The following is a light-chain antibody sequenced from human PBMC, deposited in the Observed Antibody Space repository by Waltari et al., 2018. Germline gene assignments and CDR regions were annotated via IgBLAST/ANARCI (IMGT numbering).Light chain of an antibody. V-gene: IGKV3-20*01. CDR3: HQYGSSPLT. J-gene: IGKJ4*01. CDR1: QSVSSNY. Sequence: EIVLTQSPGTLSLSPGERATLSCRASQSVSSNYLAWYQQKPGQAPSLLIYDASNRATGIPDRFSGSGSGTDFTLTISRLEPEDFAVYYCHQYGSSPLTFGGGTKVEIK. CDR2: DAS.